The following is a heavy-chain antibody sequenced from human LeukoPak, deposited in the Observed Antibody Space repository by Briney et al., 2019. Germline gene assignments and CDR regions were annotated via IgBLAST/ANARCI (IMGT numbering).Heavy chain of an antibody. J-gene: IGHJ4*02. D-gene: IGHD3-10*01. CDR2: INHSGST. CDR1: GGSFSGYN. Sequence: SETLSLTCAVYGGSFSGYNWSWIRQPPGKGLEWIGEINHSGSTNYNPSLKSRVTISVDTSKNQFSLKLSSVTAADTAVYYCARVVSYYYGSGSRRDFDYWGQGTLVTVSS. V-gene: IGHV4-34*01. CDR3: ARVVSYYYGSGSRRDFDY.